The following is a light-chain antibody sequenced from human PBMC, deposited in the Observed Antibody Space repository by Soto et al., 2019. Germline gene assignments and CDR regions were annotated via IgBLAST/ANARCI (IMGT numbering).Light chain of an antibody. V-gene: IGLV2-14*03. CDR2: DVS. Sequence: QSALTQPASVSGSPGQSIAISCTGTSSDVGAYNFVSWYQQHPGRAPKLIIYDVSNRLSGVSNRFSGSKSGNTASLTISGLQADDEADYYCSSYTVSSTYVFGGGTKLTVL. CDR1: SSDVGAYNF. J-gene: IGLJ1*01. CDR3: SSYTVSSTYV.